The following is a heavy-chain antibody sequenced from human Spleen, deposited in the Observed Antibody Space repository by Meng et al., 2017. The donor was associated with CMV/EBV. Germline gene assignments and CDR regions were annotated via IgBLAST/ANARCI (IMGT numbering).Heavy chain of an antibody. V-gene: IGHV4-34*01. CDR1: GGSFSGYY. D-gene: IGHD2-8*01. CDR3: ARGRRKTPSGLT. CDR2: INHSGGT. J-gene: IGHJ4*02. Sequence: SETLSLTCAVYGGSFSGYYWSWIRQPPGKGLEWIGEINHSGGTNYNPSLKSRVTISVDTSKNQFSLKLSSVTAADTAVYYCARGRRKTPSGLTWGQGTLVTVSS.